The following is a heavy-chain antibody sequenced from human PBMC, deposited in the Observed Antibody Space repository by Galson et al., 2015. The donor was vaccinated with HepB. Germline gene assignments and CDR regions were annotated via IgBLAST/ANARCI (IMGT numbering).Heavy chain of an antibody. J-gene: IGHJ3*02. CDR2: INPNSGGT. D-gene: IGHD1-26*01. CDR3: ATELPTDDAFDI. V-gene: IGHV1-2*06. CDR1: GYTFTGYY. Sequence: SVKVSCKASGYTFTGYYIHWVRQAPGQGLEWMGRINPNSGGTNYAQKFQGRVTMTRDTSISTAYMELSRLRSDDTAVYYCATELPTDDAFDIWGQGTMVTVSS.